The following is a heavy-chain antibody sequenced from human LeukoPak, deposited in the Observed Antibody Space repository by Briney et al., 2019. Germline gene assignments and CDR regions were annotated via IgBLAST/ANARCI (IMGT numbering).Heavy chain of an antibody. J-gene: IGHJ4*02. CDR3: ARDDPYDLLDY. D-gene: IGHD3-3*01. CDR2: IYTSGST. CDR1: GGSLSSGSYY. V-gene: IGHV4-61*02. Sequence: PSETLSLTCTVSGGSLSSGSYYWSWIRQPAGKGLEWIARIYTSGSTNYNPSLKSRVTISVDASKNQFSLKLSSVTAPETAVDYCARDDPYDLLDYWGQGTLVTVSS.